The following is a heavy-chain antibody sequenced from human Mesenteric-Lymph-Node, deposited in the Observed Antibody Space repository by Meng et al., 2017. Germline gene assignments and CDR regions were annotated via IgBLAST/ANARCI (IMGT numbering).Heavy chain of an antibody. Sequence: VRLQESGPGLWNPSGALSLTCTVPGASISRDIWWSWVRQPPGKGLEWIGEVYHRGDTNYNPSLKSRVDISVDKSKNQFYLSLFSVTAADTAVYYCGRDQGRELINHWGQGTLVTVSS. CDR1: GASISRDIW. V-gene: IGHV4-4*02. CDR2: VYHRGDT. D-gene: IGHD1-7*01. J-gene: IGHJ4*02. CDR3: GRDQGRELINH.